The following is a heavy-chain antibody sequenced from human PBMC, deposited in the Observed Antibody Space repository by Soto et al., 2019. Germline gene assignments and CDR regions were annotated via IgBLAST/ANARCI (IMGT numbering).Heavy chain of an antibody. V-gene: IGHV5-51*01. Sequence: GESLKISCKGSGYSFTSYWIYWMRQMPGKGLECVGIIYPDDSDIRYSPSFHGHVTISADRSSSTAFLQWSSLKASDTAIYYCARSLYCIGSSCYLDYWGRGTRVTVSS. J-gene: IGHJ4*02. CDR2: IYPDDSDI. CDR1: GYSFTSYW. D-gene: IGHD2-15*01. CDR3: ARSLYCIGSSCYLDY.